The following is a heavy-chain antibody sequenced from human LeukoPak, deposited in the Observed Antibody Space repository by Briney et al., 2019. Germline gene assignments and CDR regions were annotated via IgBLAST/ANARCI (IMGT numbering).Heavy chain of an antibody. CDR2: IYYSGST. V-gene: IGHV4-59*01. CDR1: GGSISSYY. CDR3: ARLSGYYYSPWYFDY. J-gene: IGHJ4*02. D-gene: IGHD3-22*01. Sequence: SETLSLTCTVSGGSISSYYWSWIRQPPGKGLEWIGYIYYSGSTNYNPSLKSRVTISVDTSKNQFSLKLSSVTAADTAVYYCARLSGYYYSPWYFDYGGQGTLVTVSS.